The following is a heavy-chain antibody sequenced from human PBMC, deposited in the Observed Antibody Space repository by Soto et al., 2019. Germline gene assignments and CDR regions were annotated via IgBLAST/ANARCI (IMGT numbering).Heavy chain of an antibody. D-gene: IGHD1-1*01. CDR2: IAYDGSNR. CDR3: ARDLQAGTDNVNWLAP. CDR1: GFSISRCA. Sequence: QVQLVESGGGVVQPGRSLRLSCAASGFSISRCAMHWVRQAPGKGLEWVAVIAYDGSNRWYADSAKGRFTISRDNSKNTAYLPMSSLSGEDTAVYYCARDLQAGTDNVNWLAPWGHGTLVHVSS. V-gene: IGHV3-30*04. J-gene: IGHJ5*02.